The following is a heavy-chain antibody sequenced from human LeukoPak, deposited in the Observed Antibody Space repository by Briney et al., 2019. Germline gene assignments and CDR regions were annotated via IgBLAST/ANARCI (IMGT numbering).Heavy chain of an antibody. CDR3: AREGSYDTDAFDI. CDR2: IKQDGSEK. D-gene: IGHD3-22*01. V-gene: IGHV3-7*01. J-gene: IGHJ3*02. Sequence: PGGSLRLSCAASGFTFSSYWMSWVRQAPGKELEWVANIKQDGSEKYYVDSVKGRFNSSRDNAKNSLYLQMNSLRAEDTAVYYCAREGSYDTDAFDIWGQGTMVTVSS. CDR1: GFTFSSYW.